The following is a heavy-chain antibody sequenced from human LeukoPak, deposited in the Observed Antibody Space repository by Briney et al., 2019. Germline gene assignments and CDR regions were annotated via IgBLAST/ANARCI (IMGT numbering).Heavy chain of an antibody. D-gene: IGHD2-15*01. J-gene: IGHJ5*02. Sequence: SETLSLTCAVSGGSISSSNWWSWIRQPPGQGLEWIGSIYYGGSTYYNPSLKSRVTISVDTSMNQFSLKLSFVTTADTAVYYCARALGYCSGGSCTRGYNWFDPWGQGTLVTVPS. V-gene: IGHV4-39*01. CDR2: IYYGGST. CDR1: GGSISSSNW. CDR3: ARALGYCSGGSCTRGYNWFDP.